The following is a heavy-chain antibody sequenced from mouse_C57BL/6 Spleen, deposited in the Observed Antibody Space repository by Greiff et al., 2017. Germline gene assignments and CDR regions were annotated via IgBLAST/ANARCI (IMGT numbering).Heavy chain of an antibody. V-gene: IGHV1-4*01. CDR3: ARSKDGYYDYAMDY. Sequence: QVHVKQSGAELARPGASVKMSCKASGYTFTSYTMHWVKQRPGQGLEWIGYINPSSGYTKYNQKFKDKATLTADKSSSTAYMQLSSLTSEDSAVYYCARSKDGYYDYAMDYWGQGTSVTVSS. CDR1: GYTFTSYT. D-gene: IGHD2-3*01. CDR2: INPSSGYT. J-gene: IGHJ4*01.